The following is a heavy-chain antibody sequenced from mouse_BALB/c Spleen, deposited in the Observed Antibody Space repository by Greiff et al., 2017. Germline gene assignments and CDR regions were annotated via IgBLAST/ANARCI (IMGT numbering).Heavy chain of an antibody. CDR1: GYTFSSYW. V-gene: IGHV1-9*01. CDR3: ARGESTMITTGWFAY. J-gene: IGHJ3*01. Sequence: QVQLQQSGAELMKPGASVKISCKATGYTFSSYWIEWVKQRPGHGLEWIGEILPGSGSTNYNEKFKGKATFTADTSSNTAYMQLSSLTSEDSAVYYCARGESTMITTGWFAYWGQGTLVTVSA. D-gene: IGHD2-4*01. CDR2: ILPGSGST.